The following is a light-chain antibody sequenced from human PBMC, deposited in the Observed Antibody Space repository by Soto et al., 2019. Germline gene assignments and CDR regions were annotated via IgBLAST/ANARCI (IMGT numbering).Light chain of an antibody. CDR1: QSVSSY. V-gene: IGKV3-11*01. J-gene: IGKJ4*01. Sequence: EIVLTQSPATLSLSPGERATLSCRASQSVSSYLAWYQQKPGQAPRLLIHDASNRATGIPARYSGSGSGPDFTLTISSVEPEEFAVYYCQQRSNWPLTFDGGTKVEIK. CDR3: QQRSNWPLT. CDR2: DAS.